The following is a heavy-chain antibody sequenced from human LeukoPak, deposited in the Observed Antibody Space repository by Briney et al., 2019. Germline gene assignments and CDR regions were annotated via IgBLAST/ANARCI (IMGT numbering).Heavy chain of an antibody. V-gene: IGHV3-33*01. J-gene: IGHJ6*02. CDR3: AREYILTGPPFYYYYFYGMDV. CDR1: GFTFSGYG. CDR2: IWYDENNK. D-gene: IGHD3-9*01. Sequence: PGGSLRLSCAASGFTFSGYGMHWVRQTPGKGLEWVAVIWYDENNKYYADSVKGRFTISRDNSKDTLYLQMNSLRAEDTAVYYCAREYILTGPPFYYYYFYGMDVWGQGTTVTVSS.